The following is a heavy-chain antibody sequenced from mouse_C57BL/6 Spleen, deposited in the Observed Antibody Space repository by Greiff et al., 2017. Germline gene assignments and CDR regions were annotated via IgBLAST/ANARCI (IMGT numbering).Heavy chain of an antibody. D-gene: IGHD3-2*02. CDR2: FYPGSGSI. V-gene: IGHV1-62-2*01. Sequence: QVQLQQSGAELVKPGASVKLSCKASGYTFTEYTIHWVVQRSGQGLEWIGGFYPGSGSIKYYEKFNGKATMTNDKSSSKVSMDISRLTSEDTAIYFCAKHGAQDTLDYWGQGTTLTVSS. CDR3: AKHGAQDTLDY. J-gene: IGHJ2*01. CDR1: GYTFTEYT.